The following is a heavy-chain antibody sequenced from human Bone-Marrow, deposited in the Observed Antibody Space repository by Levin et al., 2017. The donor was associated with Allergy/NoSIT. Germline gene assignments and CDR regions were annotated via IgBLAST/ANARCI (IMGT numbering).Heavy chain of an antibody. CDR1: GDSVSHYY. D-gene: IGHD5-12*01. Sequence: ESLKISCAVSGDSVSHYYWSWIRQSPGKGLEWIGYIYHGGHTNYNPSLKSRVSISVDTAQNQFSLSVTSLTAADTAVYFCARLARAVGYDGYEWLDPWGQGALVTVSS. CDR2: IYHGGHT. V-gene: IGHV4-59*08. J-gene: IGHJ5*02. CDR3: ARLARAVGYDGYEWLDP.